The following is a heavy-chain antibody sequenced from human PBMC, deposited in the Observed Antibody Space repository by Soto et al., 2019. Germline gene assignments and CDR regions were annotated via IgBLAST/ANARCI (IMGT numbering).Heavy chain of an antibody. Sequence: ASVKVSCKASGYTFTNYYLHWVRQAPGQGLEWIGIINPSSGSTTYAQKFQGRVTMTRDTSASTVYMELSSLRSEDTAVHYCAREMGSSSSDDAFDLWGQGTMVTVSS. D-gene: IGHD6-6*01. J-gene: IGHJ3*01. V-gene: IGHV1-46*01. CDR3: AREMGSSSSDDAFDL. CDR2: INPSSGST. CDR1: GYTFTNYY.